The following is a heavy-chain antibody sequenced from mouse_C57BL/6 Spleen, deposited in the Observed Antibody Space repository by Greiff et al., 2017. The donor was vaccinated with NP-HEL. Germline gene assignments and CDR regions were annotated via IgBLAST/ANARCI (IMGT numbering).Heavy chain of an antibody. CDR3: AKNSYYYGSSSYAMDY. D-gene: IGHD1-1*01. Sequence: VHLVESGPGLVQPSQSLSITCTVSGFSLTSYGVHWVRQSPGKGLEWLGVIWRGGSTDYNAAFMSRLSITKDNSKSQVFFKMNSLQADDTAIYYCAKNSYYYGSSSYAMDYWGQGTSVTVSS. J-gene: IGHJ4*01. CDR1: GFSLTSYG. CDR2: IWRGGST. V-gene: IGHV2-5*01.